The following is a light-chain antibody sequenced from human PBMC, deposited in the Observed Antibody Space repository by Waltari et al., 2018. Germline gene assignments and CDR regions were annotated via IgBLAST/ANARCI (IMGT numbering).Light chain of an antibody. CDR1: QDISSY. Sequence: DIQLTQSPSFLSASVGNRLTITCRASQDISSYLAWYQQKPGKAPKILIHAASSLQSGVPSRFSGSGSGTEFTLTISSLQPEDSATYYCQQLKTYPLTFGGGTKVEI. CDR2: AAS. J-gene: IGKJ4*01. CDR3: QQLKTYPLT. V-gene: IGKV1-9*01.